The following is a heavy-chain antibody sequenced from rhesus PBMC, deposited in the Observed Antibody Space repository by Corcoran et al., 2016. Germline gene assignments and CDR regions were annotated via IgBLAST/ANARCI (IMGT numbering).Heavy chain of an antibody. V-gene: IGHV4-160*01. Sequence: QVQPQQWGEGLVKPSATLSLTCADYGCPVTGYRGGWLLQPPGTGLEGLGRVRSGGSTNSNPSLKSRVTFSIDTSKNQFSLKLSSVTAADTAVYYCARGDSWNSPFDYWGQGVLVTVSS. CDR2: VRSGGST. CDR3: ARGDSWNSPFDY. CDR1: GCPVTGYR. J-gene: IGHJ4*01. D-gene: IGHD1-1-1*01.